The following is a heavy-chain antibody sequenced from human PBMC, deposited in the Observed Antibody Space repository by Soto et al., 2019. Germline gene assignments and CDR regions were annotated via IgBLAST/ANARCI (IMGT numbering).Heavy chain of an antibody. CDR3: ARVSGDLYYDFWSGYSEGLHMDV. Sequence: GGSLRLSCAASGFTFSDYYMSWIRQAPGKGLEWVSYISSSGSTIYYADSVKGRFTISRDNAKNSLYLQMNSLRAEDTAVYYCARVSGDLYYDFWSGYSEGLHMDVWGKGTTVTVSS. J-gene: IGHJ6*03. D-gene: IGHD3-3*01. CDR1: GFTFSDYY. CDR2: ISSSGSTI. V-gene: IGHV3-11*01.